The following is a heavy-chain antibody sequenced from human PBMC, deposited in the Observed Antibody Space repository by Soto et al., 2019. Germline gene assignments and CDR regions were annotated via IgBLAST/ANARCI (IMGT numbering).Heavy chain of an antibody. J-gene: IGHJ6*02. CDR3: ARARYYYDSSVGMDV. Sequence: SEPRSLTCTVSGGSISSDDWSWIRQPPGKGLEWIGYIYYSGSTNYNPSLKSRVTISVDTSKNQFSLKLSSVTAADTAVYYCARARYYYDSSVGMDVWGQGTTVT. CDR2: IYYSGST. CDR1: GGSISSDD. V-gene: IGHV4-59*01. D-gene: IGHD3-22*01.